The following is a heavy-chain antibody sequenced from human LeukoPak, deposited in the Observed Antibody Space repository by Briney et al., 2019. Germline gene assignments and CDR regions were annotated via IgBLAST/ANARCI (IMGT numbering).Heavy chain of an antibody. Sequence: GGSLRLSCAASGFIFSSYWMGWVRQAPGKGLEWVANINQDGSEKHYVDSVKGRFTISRDNAKNSLYLQMNSLRAEDTAVYYCARGGDYAPYYFDYWGQGTLVTVSS. D-gene: IGHD2-21*02. CDR1: GFIFSSYW. J-gene: IGHJ4*02. V-gene: IGHV3-7*01. CDR3: ARGGDYAPYYFDY. CDR2: INQDGSEK.